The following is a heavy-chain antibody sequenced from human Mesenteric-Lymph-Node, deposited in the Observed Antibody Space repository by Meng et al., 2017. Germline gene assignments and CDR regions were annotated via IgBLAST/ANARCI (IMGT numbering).Heavy chain of an antibody. CDR2: IYPGDSDT. J-gene: IGHJ4*02. D-gene: IGHD4-17*01. Sequence: KVSCKGSGYSFTSYWIGWVRQMPGKGLEWMGIIYPGDSDTRYSPSFQGQVTISADKSISTAYLQWSSLKASDTAIYYCARSQAYVTNEGSLGYYFDYWGQGTLVTVSS. CDR1: GYSFTSYW. V-gene: IGHV5-51*01. CDR3: ARSQAYVTNEGSLGYYFDY.